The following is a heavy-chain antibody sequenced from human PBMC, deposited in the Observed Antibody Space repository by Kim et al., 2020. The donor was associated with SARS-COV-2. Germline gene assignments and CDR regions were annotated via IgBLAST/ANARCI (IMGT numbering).Heavy chain of an antibody. CDR3: ARHTLVSYFYYYLDV. J-gene: IGHJ6*03. Sequence: PNLRSRVTFSVDTSRNQFALRLPSVTAADTAVYYCARHTLVSYFYYYLDVWGKGTTVTVSS. V-gene: IGHV4-39*01.